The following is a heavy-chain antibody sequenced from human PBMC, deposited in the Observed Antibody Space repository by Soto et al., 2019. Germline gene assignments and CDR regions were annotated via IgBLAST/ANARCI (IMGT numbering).Heavy chain of an antibody. J-gene: IGHJ4*02. V-gene: IGHV4-39*01. CDR1: GGSISSSSYY. CDR2: IYYSGST. D-gene: IGHD6-13*01. Sequence: SETLSLTCTVSGGSISSSSYYWGWIRQPPGKGLEWIGSIYYSGSTYYNPSLKSRVTISVDTSKNQFSLKLSSVTAADTAVYYCARLHGESSATKPTSPESSSYDPAFDYWGQGTLVTVSS. CDR3: ARLHGESSATKPTSPESSSYDPAFDY.